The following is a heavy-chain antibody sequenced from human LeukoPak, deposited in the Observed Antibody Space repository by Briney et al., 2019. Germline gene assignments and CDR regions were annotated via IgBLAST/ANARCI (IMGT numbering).Heavy chain of an antibody. J-gene: IGHJ4*02. V-gene: IGHV4-59*08. CDR2: IYYTGST. D-gene: IGHD1-1*01. Sequence: KPSETLSLTCTVSGGSISSFYRSWIRQPPGKGLEWIGFIYYTGSTDYNPSLKSRVTMSVDTSKNQFSLKLSSVTAADTAVYYCARHKEESGAYRPNDYWGQGTLVTVSS. CDR3: ARHKEESGAYRPNDY. CDR1: GGSISSFY.